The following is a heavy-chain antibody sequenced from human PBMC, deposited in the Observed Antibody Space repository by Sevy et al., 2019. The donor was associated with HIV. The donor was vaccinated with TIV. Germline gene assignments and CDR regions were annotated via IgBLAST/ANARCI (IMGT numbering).Heavy chain of an antibody. CDR3: ARDMTIFGVVVGMDV. CDR2: ISDSSNYI. Sequence: GGSLRLSCAASGFTFRSYSMNWVRQAPGKGLEWVSSISDSSNYIYYGESVKGRFTISRDNAKKSLFLQMNSLRAEDTAVYYCARDMTIFGVVVGMDVWGQGTTVTVPS. CDR1: GFTFRSYS. J-gene: IGHJ6*02. V-gene: IGHV3-21*01. D-gene: IGHD3-3*01.